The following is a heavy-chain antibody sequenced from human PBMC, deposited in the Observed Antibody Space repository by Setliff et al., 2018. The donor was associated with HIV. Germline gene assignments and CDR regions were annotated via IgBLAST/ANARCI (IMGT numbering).Heavy chain of an antibody. J-gene: IGHJ4*02. CDR1: GYSISSGYY. CDR3: ARGAELLWFGELHNIPYFDY. V-gene: IGHV4-38-2*02. Sequence: PSETLSLTCTVSGYSISSGYYWGWIRQPPGKGLEWIGSIYHSGSTYYNPSLKSRVTISVDTSKNQFSLKLSPVTAADTAVYYCARGAELLWFGELHNIPYFDYWGQGTLVTVSS. CDR2: IYHSGST. D-gene: IGHD3-10*01.